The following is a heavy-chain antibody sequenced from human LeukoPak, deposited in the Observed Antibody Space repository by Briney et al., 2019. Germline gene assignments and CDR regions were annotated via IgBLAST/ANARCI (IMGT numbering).Heavy chain of an antibody. D-gene: IGHD6-19*01. CDR2: ISSSSSYI. V-gene: IGHV3-21*01. Sequence: GGSLRLSCAASGFTFSSYSMNWVRQAPGKGLEWVSSISSSSSYIYYADSVKGRFTISRDNAKNSLSLQMNSLRAEDTALYYCARDLRVDQWLAEFDYWGQGTLVTVSS. CDR3: ARDLRVDQWLAEFDY. CDR1: GFTFSSYS. J-gene: IGHJ4*02.